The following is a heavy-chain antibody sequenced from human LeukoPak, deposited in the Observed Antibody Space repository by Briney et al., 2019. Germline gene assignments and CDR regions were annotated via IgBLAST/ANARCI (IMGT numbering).Heavy chain of an antibody. CDR1: GFTFSSFA. D-gene: IGHD3-10*01. CDR2: IWFDGSSK. V-gene: IGHV3-33*01. CDR3: ARHNYYSA. J-gene: IGHJ4*02. Sequence: GGSLRLSCATSGFTFSSFAMHWVRQAPGKGLEWLALIWFDGSSKNYTDSVEGRFTISRDNSKNTLFLQMNSLRAEDTAVYYCARHNYYSAWGQGTLVTVSS.